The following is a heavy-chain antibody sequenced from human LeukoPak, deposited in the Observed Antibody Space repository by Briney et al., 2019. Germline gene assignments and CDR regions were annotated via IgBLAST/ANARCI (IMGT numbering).Heavy chain of an antibody. CDR3: ARATISSRDGYNLVYAFDI. Sequence: SVKVSCKASGGTFSSNAISWVRQAPGQGLEWMGGIIPIFGTANYAQKFQGRVTITADKSTSTAYMELSSLRSEDTAVYYCARATISSRDGYNLVYAFDIWGQGTMVTVSS. V-gene: IGHV1-69*06. J-gene: IGHJ3*02. D-gene: IGHD5-24*01. CDR2: IIPIFGTA. CDR1: GGTFSSNA.